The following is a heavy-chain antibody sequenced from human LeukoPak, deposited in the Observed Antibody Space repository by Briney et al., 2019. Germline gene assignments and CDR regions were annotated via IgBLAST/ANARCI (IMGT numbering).Heavy chain of an antibody. J-gene: IGHJ4*02. V-gene: IGHV4-59*12. D-gene: IGHD5-24*01. CDR1: GGSISSYY. CDR3: AREEMATTNGGSDY. Sequence: PSETLSLTCTVSGGSISSYYWSWIRQPPGKGLEWIGYIYYSGSTNYNPSLKSRVTISVDTSKNQFPLKLSSVTAADTAVYYCAREEMATTNGGSDYWGQGTLVTVSS. CDR2: IYYSGST.